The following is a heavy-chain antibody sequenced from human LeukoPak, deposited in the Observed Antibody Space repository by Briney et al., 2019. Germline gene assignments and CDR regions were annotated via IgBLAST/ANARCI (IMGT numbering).Heavy chain of an antibody. D-gene: IGHD5-24*01. J-gene: IGHJ4*02. CDR2: ISWNSGYI. CDR3: GKDIRAAWLQSGAVDY. Sequence: PGGSLRLSCAASGFTLDDYAMHWVRQAPGKGLEWVSGISWNSGYIGYADSVKGRFTISRDNAKNSLYLQMSSLRAEDTALYYCGKDIRAAWLQSGAVDYWGQGTLVTVSS. CDR1: GFTLDDYA. V-gene: IGHV3-9*01.